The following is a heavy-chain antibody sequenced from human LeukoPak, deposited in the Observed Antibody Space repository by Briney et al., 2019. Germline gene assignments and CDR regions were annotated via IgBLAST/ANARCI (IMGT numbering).Heavy chain of an antibody. CDR2: IYYSGST. Sequence: SETLSLTCTVSGGSISSSSYYWGWIRQPPGKGLEWIGSIYYSGSTYYNPSLKSRVTISVDTSKNQFSLKLSSVTAADTAVYYCARELQWFGELASYYYYYYMDVWGKGTTVTVSS. D-gene: IGHD3-10*01. CDR1: GGSISSSSYY. CDR3: ARELQWFGELASYYYYYYMDV. V-gene: IGHV4-39*07. J-gene: IGHJ6*03.